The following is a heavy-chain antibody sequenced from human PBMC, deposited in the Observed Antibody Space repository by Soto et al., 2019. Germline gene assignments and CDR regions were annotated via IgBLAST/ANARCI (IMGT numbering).Heavy chain of an antibody. Sequence: SQTLSLPCAISGDSVSSNSAAWNWIRQSPSRGLEWLGRTYYRSKWYKDYAVSVKSRITINPDTSDNQFSLQLNSVTPEDTAVYYCARVITLFGVVNYYYYGMDVWGQGTTVTVSS. J-gene: IGHJ6*02. CDR1: GDSVSSNSAA. CDR3: ARVITLFGVVNYYYYGMDV. V-gene: IGHV6-1*01. D-gene: IGHD3-3*01. CDR2: TYYRSKWYK.